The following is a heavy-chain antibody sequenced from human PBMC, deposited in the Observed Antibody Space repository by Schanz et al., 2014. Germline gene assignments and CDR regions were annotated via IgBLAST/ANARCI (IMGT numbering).Heavy chain of an antibody. V-gene: IGHV3-66*01. Sequence: EVQLVESGGGLVQPGGSLRLSCAASGFTVSNNYMSWVRQAPGKGLECVSIIYSDGSTYYVDSVKGRFIISRDNSKKTLYVQMNSLRAEDTAVYYCARDRPSGYALDFWGQGTLVTVSS. CDR2: IYSDGST. CDR3: ARDRPSGYALDF. CDR1: GFTVSNNY. D-gene: IGHD5-12*01. J-gene: IGHJ4*02.